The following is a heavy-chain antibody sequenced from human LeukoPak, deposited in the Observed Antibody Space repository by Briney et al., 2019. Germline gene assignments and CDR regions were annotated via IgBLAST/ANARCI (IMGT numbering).Heavy chain of an antibody. CDR2: ISGSGGST. Sequence: GGSLRLSCAASGFTFSSYAMSWVRQAPGKGLEWVSAISGSGGSTYYADSVKGRFTISRDDSKNTLYLQMNSLRAEDTAVYYCAKDPTSLYGDDYFDYWGQGTLVTVSS. V-gene: IGHV3-23*01. CDR1: GFTFSSYA. CDR3: AKDPTSLYGDDYFDY. J-gene: IGHJ4*02. D-gene: IGHD4-17*01.